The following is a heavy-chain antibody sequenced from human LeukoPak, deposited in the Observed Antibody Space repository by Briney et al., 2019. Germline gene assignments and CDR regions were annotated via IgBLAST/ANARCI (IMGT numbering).Heavy chain of an antibody. Sequence: SETLSLTCTVSGGSISSSSYYWGWIRQPPGKGLEWIGSIYYSGSTYYNPSLKSRVTISVDTSKNQFSLKLSSVTAADTAVYYCARGVGPYYMDVWGKGTTVTVSS. D-gene: IGHD1-26*01. CDR3: ARGVGPYYMDV. J-gene: IGHJ6*03. CDR2: IYYSGST. V-gene: IGHV4-39*01. CDR1: GGSISSSSYY.